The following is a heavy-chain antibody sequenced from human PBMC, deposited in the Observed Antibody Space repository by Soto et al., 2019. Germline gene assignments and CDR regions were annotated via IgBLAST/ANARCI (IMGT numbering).Heavy chain of an antibody. D-gene: IGHD2-15*01. CDR3: AREGWPLLQTGMDV. CDR1: GFTFRSYS. V-gene: IGHV3-48*02. CDR2: ISSSNRTI. J-gene: IGHJ6*02. Sequence: GGSLRLSCAASGFTFRSYSMNGVRQAPGKGLEWVSYISSSNRTINYADSVKGRFIISRDNAKNSLYLQMHSLRDEDTAVYYCAREGWPLLQTGMDVWGQGTTVTVSS.